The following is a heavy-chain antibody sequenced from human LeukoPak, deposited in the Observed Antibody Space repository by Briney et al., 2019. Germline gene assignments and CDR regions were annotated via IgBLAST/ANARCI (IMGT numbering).Heavy chain of an antibody. CDR3: ARATAGDVDY. CDR2: ISAYNGDT. Sequence: ASVKVSCKASGYTFTSYGISWVRQAPGQGFEWMGWISAYNGDTNYAQKLQGRVTMTTDTSTTTVYMELRSLRSDDTAMYFCARATAGDVDYWGQGTLVTVSS. J-gene: IGHJ4*02. D-gene: IGHD3-16*01. V-gene: IGHV1-18*04. CDR1: GYTFTSYG.